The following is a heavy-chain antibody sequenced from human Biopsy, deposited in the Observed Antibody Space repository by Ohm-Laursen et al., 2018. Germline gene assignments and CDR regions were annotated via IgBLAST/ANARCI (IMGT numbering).Heavy chain of an antibody. CDR2: IYDRGST. CDR1: RGSISSDY. CDR3: ARGMRSSGWPYFDS. D-gene: IGHD6-19*01. Sequence: LSLTCTVSRGSISSDYGTWIRQPPGQGREYIGDIYDRGSTANYNASLERRVTMSVDMPKNQFSLKLSSVTGADTAIYYCARGMRSSGWPYFDSWGQGTLVTVSS. J-gene: IGHJ4*02. V-gene: IGHV4-59*01.